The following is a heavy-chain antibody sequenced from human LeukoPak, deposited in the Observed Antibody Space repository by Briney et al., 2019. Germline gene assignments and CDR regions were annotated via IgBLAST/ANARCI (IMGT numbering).Heavy chain of an antibody. J-gene: IGHJ5*02. CDR1: GYSFSRGYY. CDR2: IYHSGST. D-gene: IGHD1-26*01. CDR3: ARVEYSGSLQT. V-gene: IGHV4-38-2*02. Sequence: SETLSLTCTVSGYSFSRGYYWGWIWPPPGKGLEWIASIYHSGSTYYNPSLKSRVTISVDTSKNQFSLKLSSVTAADTAVYYCARVEYSGSLQTWGQGTLVTVSS.